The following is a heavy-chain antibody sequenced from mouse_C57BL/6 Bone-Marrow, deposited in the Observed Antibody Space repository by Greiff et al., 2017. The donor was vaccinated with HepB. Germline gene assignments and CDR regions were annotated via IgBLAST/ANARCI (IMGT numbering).Heavy chain of an antibody. Sequence: EVKLMESGGGLVKPGGSLKLSCAASGFTFSSYTMSWVRQTPEKRLEWVATISGGGGNTYYPDSVKGRFTISRDNAKNTLYLQMSSLKSEDTALYYCAGGATVVATPAYWGQGTLVTVSA. CDR2: ISGGGGNT. CDR1: GFTFSSYT. J-gene: IGHJ3*01. D-gene: IGHD1-1*01. V-gene: IGHV5-9*01. CDR3: AGGATVVATPAY.